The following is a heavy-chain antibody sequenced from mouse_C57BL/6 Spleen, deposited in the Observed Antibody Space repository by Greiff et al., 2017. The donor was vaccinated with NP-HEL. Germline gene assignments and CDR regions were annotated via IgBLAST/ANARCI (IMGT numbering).Heavy chain of an antibody. D-gene: IGHD2-5*01. Sequence: QVQLQQSGAELVKPGASVKISCKASGYAFSSYWMNWVKQRPGKGLEWIGQIYPGDGDTNYNGKFKGKATLTADKSSSTAYMQLSSLTSEDSAVYFCARGPYSNYEFAYWGQGTLVTVSA. J-gene: IGHJ3*01. CDR3: ARGPYSNYEFAY. V-gene: IGHV1-80*01. CDR1: GYAFSSYW. CDR2: IYPGDGDT.